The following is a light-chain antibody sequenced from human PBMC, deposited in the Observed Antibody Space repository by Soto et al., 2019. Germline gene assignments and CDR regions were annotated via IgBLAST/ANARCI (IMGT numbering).Light chain of an antibody. CDR1: QDISNY. J-gene: IGKJ4*01. CDR2: GAS. Sequence: IQMTQSPSSLSASVGDRFTITCQASQDISNYLNWYQQKPGKAPKLLIYGASSLQSGVPSRFSGSGSGTDFTLTINSLQPEDFATYYCLQDYNSPLTFGGGTKVDI. CDR3: LQDYNSPLT. V-gene: IGKV1-6*01.